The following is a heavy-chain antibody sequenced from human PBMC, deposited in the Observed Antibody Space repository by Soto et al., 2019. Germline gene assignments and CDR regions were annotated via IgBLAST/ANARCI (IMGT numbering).Heavy chain of an antibody. CDR1: GYSFSTHG. CDR2: ITPSNGHT. J-gene: IGHJ3*01. CDR3: ARFRDCGVSICDSSLPLDL. V-gene: IGHV1-18*01. Sequence: QDQLVQSGVEVKRPGASVKVSCKASGYSFSTHGISWVRQAPGQGLEWMGWITPSNGHTNYEQKFQGRVTMTTDTSPNTGCMEVRSLRSDDSAVYYCARFRDCGVSICDSSLPLDLWGRGTLVTVSS. D-gene: IGHD2-21*01.